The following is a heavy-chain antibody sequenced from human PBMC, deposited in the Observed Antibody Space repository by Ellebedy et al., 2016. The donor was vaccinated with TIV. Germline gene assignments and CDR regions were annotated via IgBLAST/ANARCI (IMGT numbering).Heavy chain of an antibody. CDR1: GFTFSSYS. J-gene: IGHJ6*02. CDR2: ISSSSSTI. CDR3: ARCYDILTGYIPNYGMDV. D-gene: IGHD3-9*01. Sequence: GESLKISCAASGFTFSSYSMNWVRQAPGKGLEWVSYISSSSSTIYYADSVKGRFTISRDNAKNSLYLQMNSLRAEDTAVYYCARCYDILTGYIPNYGMDVWGQGTTVTVSS. V-gene: IGHV3-48*04.